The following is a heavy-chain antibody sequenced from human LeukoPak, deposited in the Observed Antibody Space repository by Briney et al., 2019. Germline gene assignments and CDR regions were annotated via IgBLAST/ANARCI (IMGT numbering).Heavy chain of an antibody. V-gene: IGHV1-18*01. CDR3: ARGDYYDSSGYFPGMNY. Sequence: ASVKVSCKASGYTFRNYAITWVRQAPGQGLEWMGRISDYNGNTNYAQKFQGRVTMTTDTSTSTAYMELRSLRSDDTAVYYCARGDYYDSSGYFPGMNYWGQGTLVTVSS. CDR1: GYTFRNYA. J-gene: IGHJ4*02. CDR2: ISDYNGNT. D-gene: IGHD3-22*01.